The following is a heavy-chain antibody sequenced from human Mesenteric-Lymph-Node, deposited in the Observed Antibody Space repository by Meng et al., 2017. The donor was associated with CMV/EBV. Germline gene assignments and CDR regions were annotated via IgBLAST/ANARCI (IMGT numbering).Heavy chain of an antibody. CDR3: VRVLDYTDYFHLDV. CDR1: GGSIGTYY. D-gene: IGHD2/OR15-2a*01. CDR2: IYYSGSS. V-gene: IGHV4-59*01. Sequence: SETLSLTCTVAGGSIGTYYWSWIRQPPGKGLEWIGYIYYSGSSSYNPSLKSRVTISVDTSKNQFSLKLSSVTAADTAVFYCVRVLDYTDYFHLDVWGQGTAVTVSS. J-gene: IGHJ6*02.